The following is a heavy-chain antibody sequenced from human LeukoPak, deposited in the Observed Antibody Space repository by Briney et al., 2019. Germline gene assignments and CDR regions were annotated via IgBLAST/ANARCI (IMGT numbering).Heavy chain of an antibody. CDR2: IYHSGST. V-gene: IGHV4-30-2*01. J-gene: IGHJ4*02. CDR1: GGSISSGGYS. D-gene: IGHD6-19*01. CDR3: ARGEQWLVHFDY. Sequence: SETLSLTCAVSGGSISSGGYSWSWIRQPPGKGLEWIGYIYHSGSTYYNPSLKSQVTISVDRSKNQFSLKLSSVTAADTAVYYCARGEQWLVHFDYWGQGTLVTVSS.